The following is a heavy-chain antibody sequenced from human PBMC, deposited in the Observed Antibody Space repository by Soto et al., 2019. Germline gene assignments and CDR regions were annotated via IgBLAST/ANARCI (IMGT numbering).Heavy chain of an antibody. J-gene: IGHJ3*02. D-gene: IGHD3-16*02. V-gene: IGHV3-53*01. CDR3: ASGGDDYVWGSYRDDAFDI. CDR2: IYSGGST. Sequence: EVQLVESGGGLIQPGGSLRLSCAASGFTVSSNYMSWVRQAPGKGLEWVSVIYSGGSTYYADSVKGRFTISRDNSKNTLYLQMNRLRAEDTAVYYCASGGDDYVWGSYRDDAFDIWGQGTMVTVSS. CDR1: GFTVSSNY.